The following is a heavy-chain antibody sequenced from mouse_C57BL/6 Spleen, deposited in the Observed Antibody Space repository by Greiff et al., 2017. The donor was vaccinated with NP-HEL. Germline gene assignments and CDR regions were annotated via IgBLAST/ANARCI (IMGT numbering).Heavy chain of an antibody. CDR2: IHPNSGST. D-gene: IGHD1-1*01. CDR1: GYTFTSYW. Sequence: QVQLQQPGAELVKPGASVKLSCKASGYTFTSYWVHWVKQRPGQGLEWIGMIHPNSGSTNYNEKFKSKATLTVDKSSSTAYMQLSSLTSEDSAVYYCARLGTVSYAMDYWGQGTSVTVSS. V-gene: IGHV1-64*01. CDR3: ARLGTVSYAMDY. J-gene: IGHJ4*01.